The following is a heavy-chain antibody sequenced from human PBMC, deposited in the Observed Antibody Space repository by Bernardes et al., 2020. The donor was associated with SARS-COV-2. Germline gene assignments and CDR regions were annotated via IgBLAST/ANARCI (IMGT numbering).Heavy chain of an antibody. CDR2: FDPEDGET. CDR1: GYTLIELS. J-gene: IGHJ6*02. V-gene: IGHV1-24*01. Sequence: ASVKVSCKVSGYTLIELSMHWVRQAPGKGLEWMGGFDPEDGETIYAQKFQGRVTMTEDTSTDTAYMELSSLRSEDTAVYYCETSPSVVVPAGSPREDYYYYYGMDVWGQGTTVTVSS. CDR3: ETSPSVVVPAGSPREDYYYYYGMDV. D-gene: IGHD2-2*01.